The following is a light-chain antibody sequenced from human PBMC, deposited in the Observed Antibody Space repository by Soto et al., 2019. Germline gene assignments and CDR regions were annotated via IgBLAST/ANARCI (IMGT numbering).Light chain of an antibody. J-gene: IGKJ1*01. CDR2: GAS. CDR1: QGISRW. Sequence: DIQMTQSPSSVSASVGDRVTITCRASQGISRWLAWYQQQPGKAPRLLIYGASTLQTGVPSRFSGSGSMTDFTLTISDLQPEDFATYYCQQTYTAPRTFGQGTKVDIK. CDR3: QQTYTAPRT. V-gene: IGKV1-12*01.